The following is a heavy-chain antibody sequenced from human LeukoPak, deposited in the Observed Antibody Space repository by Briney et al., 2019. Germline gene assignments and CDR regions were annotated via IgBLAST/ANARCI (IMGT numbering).Heavy chain of an antibody. Sequence: ASVKVSCKASGGTFSSYAISWVRQAPGQGLEWMGGIIPIFGTANYAQKFQGRVTITADESTSTAYMELSSLRSEDTAVYYCARASAILAAALHYYYYGMDVWGQGTTVTVSS. V-gene: IGHV1-69*13. D-gene: IGHD6-13*01. CDR3: ARASAILAAALHYYYYGMDV. J-gene: IGHJ6*02. CDR1: GGTFSSYA. CDR2: IIPIFGTA.